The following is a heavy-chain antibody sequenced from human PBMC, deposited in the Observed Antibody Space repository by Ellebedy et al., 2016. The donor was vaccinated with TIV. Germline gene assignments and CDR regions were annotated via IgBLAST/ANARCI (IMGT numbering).Heavy chain of an antibody. Sequence: MPSETLSLTCTVSGGSISSSSYYWGWIRQPPGKGLEWIGSIYYSGSTYYNPSLKSRVPISVDTSKNQFSLKLSSVTAADTAVYYCARQANYYGSGSPLGYGMDVWGQGTTVTVSS. V-gene: IGHV4-39*01. D-gene: IGHD3-10*01. CDR3: ARQANYYGSGSPLGYGMDV. CDR1: GGSISSSSYY. J-gene: IGHJ6*02. CDR2: IYYSGST.